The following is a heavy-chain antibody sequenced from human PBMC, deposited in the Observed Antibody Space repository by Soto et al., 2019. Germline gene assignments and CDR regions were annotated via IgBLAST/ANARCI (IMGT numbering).Heavy chain of an antibody. Sequence: SGTVSCKASGFTFTSSAVQWVRQARGQRLEWIGWIVVGSGNTNYAQKFQERVTITRDMSTSTAYMELSSLRSEDTAVYYCAAFGLYDILTDYFDYWGQGTLVTVSS. CDR2: IVVGSGNT. D-gene: IGHD3-9*01. CDR1: GFTFTSSA. J-gene: IGHJ4*02. CDR3: AAFGLYDILTDYFDY. V-gene: IGHV1-58*01.